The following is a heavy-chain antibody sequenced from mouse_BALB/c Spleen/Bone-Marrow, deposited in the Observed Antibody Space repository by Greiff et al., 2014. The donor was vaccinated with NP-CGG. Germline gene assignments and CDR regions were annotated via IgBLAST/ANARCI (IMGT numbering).Heavy chain of an antibody. CDR2: IDPANGNT. Sequence: LVESGAELVKPGASVKLSCTASGFNIKDTYMHWVKQRPEQGLEWIGRIDPANGNTKYDPKFQGKATIIADTSSNTAYLQLSSLTSEDTAVYYCARGSDGFAYWGQGTLVTVSA. J-gene: IGHJ3*01. V-gene: IGHV14-3*02. CDR3: ARGSDGFAY. CDR1: GFNIKDTY.